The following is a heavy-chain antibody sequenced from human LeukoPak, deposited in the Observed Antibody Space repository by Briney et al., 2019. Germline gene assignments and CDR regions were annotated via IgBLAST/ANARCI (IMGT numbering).Heavy chain of an antibody. CDR1: GFNFNYVW. V-gene: IGHV3-15*01. J-gene: IGHJ6*02. CDR3: ATERNWELLRPYGLNI. D-gene: IGHD1-26*01. Sequence: PGGSLRLSCAASGFNFNYVWMDWVRQAPGKGLEWVGRVRTQIEGETTNYAAPVKGRFSISRDDSKMTLYLHMSSLKTEDSAVYYCATERNWELLRPYGLNIWGQGTTVTVSS. CDR2: VRTQIEGETT.